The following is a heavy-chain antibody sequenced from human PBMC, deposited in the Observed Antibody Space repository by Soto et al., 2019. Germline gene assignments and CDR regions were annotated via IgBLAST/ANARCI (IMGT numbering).Heavy chain of an antibody. CDR3: ARGVSVSGWYYYGMDV. J-gene: IGHJ6*02. V-gene: IGHV6-1*01. Sequence: SQTLSPTCAISGDSVSSNSAAWNWIRQSPSRGLEWLGRTYYRSKWYNDYAVSVKSRITINPDTSKNQFSLQLNSVTPEDTAVYYCARGVSVSGWYYYGMDVWGQGTTVTVSS. CDR1: GDSVSSNSAA. CDR2: TYYRSKWYN. D-gene: IGHD6-19*01.